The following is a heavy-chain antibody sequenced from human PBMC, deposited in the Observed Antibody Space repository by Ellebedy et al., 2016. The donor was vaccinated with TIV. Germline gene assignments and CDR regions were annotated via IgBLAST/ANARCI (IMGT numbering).Heavy chain of an antibody. CDR3: ARLPRVDIVVVVAATPDYYGMDV. J-gene: IGHJ6*02. CDR2: INHSGGT. V-gene: IGHV4-34*01. CDR1: GGSFSGFY. Sequence: GSLRLSCAVYGGSFSGFYWSWIRQPPGKGLEWIGEINHSGGTNYSPSLKSRVTVSVDTSKNQFSPKLSSVTAADTAVYYCARLPRVDIVVVVAATPDYYGMDVWGQGTTVTVSS. D-gene: IGHD2-15*01.